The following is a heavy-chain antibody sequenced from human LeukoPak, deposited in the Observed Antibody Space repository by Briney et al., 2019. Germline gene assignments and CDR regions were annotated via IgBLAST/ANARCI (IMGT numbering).Heavy chain of an antibody. D-gene: IGHD5-24*01. CDR2: IIPIFGTA. J-gene: IGHJ3*02. CDR3: ARAREMATDHDAFDI. V-gene: IGHV1-69*05. Sequence: SVKVSCKASGGTFSSYAISWVRQAPGQGLEWMGGIIPIFGTANYAQKFQGRVTITTDESTSTAYMELSSLRSEDTAVYYCARAREMATDHDAFDIWGQGTMVTVSS. CDR1: GGTFSSYA.